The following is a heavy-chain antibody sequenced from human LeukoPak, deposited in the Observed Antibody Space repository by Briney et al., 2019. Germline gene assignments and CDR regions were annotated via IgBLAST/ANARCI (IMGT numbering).Heavy chain of an antibody. CDR2: IRRSGSYT. CDR1: GFTFSDYY. CDR3: ARAWFGS. D-gene: IGHD3-10*01. Sequence: GGSRRLASAASGFTFSDYYMSWIRQAPGEGREWVSYIRRSGSYTNYGDSVKGRFTISRHNAKNSLYLQMTSLRAEDTAVYYCARAWFGSWGQGTLVTVSS. J-gene: IGHJ4*02. V-gene: IGHV3-11*06.